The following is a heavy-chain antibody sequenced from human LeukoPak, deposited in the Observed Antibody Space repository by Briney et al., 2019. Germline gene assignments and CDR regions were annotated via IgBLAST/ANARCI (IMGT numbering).Heavy chain of an antibody. D-gene: IGHD4-23*01. CDR2: IYYSGNT. CDR1: GVSISSSNSY. Sequence: SETLSLTCTVSGVSISSSNSYWGWIRQPPGKGLEWIGSIYYSGNTYYNASLKSQVSISIDTSKNQFSLKLSSVTAADTAVYYCARAVATDLDAFDIWGQGTMVTVSS. J-gene: IGHJ3*02. V-gene: IGHV4-39*01. CDR3: ARAVATDLDAFDI.